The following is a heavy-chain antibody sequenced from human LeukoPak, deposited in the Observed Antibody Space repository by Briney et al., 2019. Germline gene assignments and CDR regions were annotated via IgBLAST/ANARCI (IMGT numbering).Heavy chain of an antibody. V-gene: IGHV1-2*02. CDR1: GYTFTGYY. D-gene: IGHD1-26*01. CDR3: ARGLGWDSGTYLGA. CDR2: INPNSGGT. Sequence: GASVKVSCKASGYTFTGYYMHWVRQAPGQGLEWMRWINPNSGGTNYARKFQGRVTMTRDTSISTAYMELSRLRSDDTAVYYCARGLGWDSGTYLGAWGQGTLVTVSS. J-gene: IGHJ5*02.